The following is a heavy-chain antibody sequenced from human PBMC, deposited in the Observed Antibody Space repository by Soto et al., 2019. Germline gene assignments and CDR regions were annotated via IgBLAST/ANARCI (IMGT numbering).Heavy chain of an antibody. CDR1: GFTFSSYA. CDR2: VSSSGGST. J-gene: IGHJ4*02. Sequence: EVQLLESGGGLVQPGGSLRLSCAASGFTFSSYAMSWVRQAPGKGLEWVLAVSSSGGSTYYADSVKGRFTISRDNSKNTLDLQMNSLRGEETAVYYCAKYSTSWRGGQFDYWGQGTLVTVSS. D-gene: IGHD6-13*01. CDR3: AKYSTSWRGGQFDY. V-gene: IGHV3-23*01.